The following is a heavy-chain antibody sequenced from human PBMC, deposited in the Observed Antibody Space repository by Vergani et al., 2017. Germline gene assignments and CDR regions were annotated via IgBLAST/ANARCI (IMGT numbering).Heavy chain of an antibody. CDR2: LSASDRRT. CDR3: AKVGRSEGAGTVGAFDI. V-gene: IGHV3-23*01. D-gene: IGHD6-19*01. J-gene: IGHJ3*02. Sequence: EVQLLESGGDLVQPGGSLRLSCAASGFTFIMHAMSWVRQAPGKGLEWVSTLSASDRRTHYADSVKGRFTISRDISKNTLLLHMNSLRPEDTAVYYCAKVGRSEGAGTVGAFDIWGQGTMVTVSS. CDR1: GFTFIMHA.